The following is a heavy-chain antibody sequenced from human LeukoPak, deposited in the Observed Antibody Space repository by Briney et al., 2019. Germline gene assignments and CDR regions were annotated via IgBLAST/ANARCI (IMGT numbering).Heavy chain of an antibody. CDR1: GFTVSSNY. Sequence: PGGSLRLSCAASGFTVSSNYMSWVRQAPGKGLEWVSVIYSGGSTYYADSVKGRFTISRDNSKNTLYLQMNSLRAEDTAVYYCARPAQDSSSWYYYYYGMDVWGQGTTVTVSS. J-gene: IGHJ6*02. CDR3: ARPAQDSSSWYYYYYGMDV. D-gene: IGHD6-13*01. CDR2: IYSGGST. V-gene: IGHV3-66*01.